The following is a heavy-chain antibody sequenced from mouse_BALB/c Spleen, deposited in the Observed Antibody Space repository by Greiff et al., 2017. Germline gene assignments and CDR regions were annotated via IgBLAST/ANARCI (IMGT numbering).Heavy chain of an antibody. CDR2: IWAGGST. V-gene: IGHV2-9*02. D-gene: IGHD1-2*01. CDR1: GFSLTSYG. Sequence: VQLVESGPGLVAPSQSLSITCTVSGFSLTSYGVHWVRQPPGKGLEWLGVIWAGGSTNYNSALMSRLSISKDNSKSQVFLKMNSLQTDDTAMYYCARSLLRPYAMDYWGQGTSVTVSS. CDR3: ARSLLRPYAMDY. J-gene: IGHJ4*01.